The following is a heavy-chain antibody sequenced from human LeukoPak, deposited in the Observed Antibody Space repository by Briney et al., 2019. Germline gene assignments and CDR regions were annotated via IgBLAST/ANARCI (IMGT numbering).Heavy chain of an antibody. Sequence: SQTLSLTCPVSGGSITSSSSYWGWIRQPPGKGLEWIGTIYYSGTTYYNPSLKSRVTISIDAAKNQFSLMLTSVTAADTAVYYCAKDSSTWGNLAGHFDSWGQGTLVTVSS. V-gene: IGHV4-39*02. CDR1: GGSITSSSSY. CDR2: IYYSGTT. CDR3: AKDSSTWGNLAGHFDS. J-gene: IGHJ4*02. D-gene: IGHD6-13*01.